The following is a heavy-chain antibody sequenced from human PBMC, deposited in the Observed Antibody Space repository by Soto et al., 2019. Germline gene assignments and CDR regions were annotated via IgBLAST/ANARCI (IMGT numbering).Heavy chain of an antibody. CDR3: AHLFYTSPGGYFGP. V-gene: IGHV2-5*01. CDR2: IYWNDDK. D-gene: IGHD1-1*01. J-gene: IGHJ5*02. Sequence: SGPTLVNPTQTLTLTCSFSGFSLSTSQMGVGWIRQPPGKALQWLALIYWNDDKRYNPSLKSRLTITKDTSENQVVLTMTNMDPVDTATYSRAHLFYTSPGGYFGPWGQGTLVTVSS. CDR1: GFSLSTSQMG.